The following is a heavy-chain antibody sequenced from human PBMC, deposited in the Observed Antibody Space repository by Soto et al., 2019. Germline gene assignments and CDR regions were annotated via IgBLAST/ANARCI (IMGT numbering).Heavy chain of an antibody. J-gene: IGHJ3*02. CDR3: AKASPPAPFDI. CDR1: GITFSSYA. Sequence: EVQLLESGGDLVQPGGSLRLSCVVSGITFSSYAMSWVRQAPGKGLEWVSAISGSGGSTYYADSVKGRFTISRDNSKNTLYLQMNSLRAEDTAVYYCAKASPPAPFDIWGQGTMVTVSS. CDR2: ISGSGGST. V-gene: IGHV3-23*01.